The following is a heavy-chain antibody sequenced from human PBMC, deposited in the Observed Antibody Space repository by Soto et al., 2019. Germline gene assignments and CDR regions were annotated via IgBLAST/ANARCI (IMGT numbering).Heavy chain of an antibody. J-gene: IGHJ4*02. Sequence: PGGSLRLSCAASGLTFSRYDMHWVRQAPGKGLEWVTAISYDGSNKYYGDSVKGRFTISRDNSKNTLYLQINSLRAEHTAVYYCAKGSYSGIYSDFDYWGQGTLVTVSS. CDR3: AKGSYSGIYSDFDY. V-gene: IGHV3-30*18. CDR1: GLTFSRYD. CDR2: ISYDGSNK. D-gene: IGHD1-26*01.